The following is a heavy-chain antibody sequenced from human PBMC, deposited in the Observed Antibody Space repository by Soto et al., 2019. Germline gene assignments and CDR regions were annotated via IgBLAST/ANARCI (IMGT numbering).Heavy chain of an antibody. Sequence: PGGSLRLSCAASGFTFSSYGMHWVRQAPGKGLEWVAVISYDGSNKYYADSVKGRFTISRDNSKNTLYLQMNSLRAEDTAAYYCANSYGLSSYYYYGMDVWGQGTTVTVSS. CDR1: GFTFSSYG. J-gene: IGHJ6*02. D-gene: IGHD5-18*01. CDR2: ISYDGSNK. V-gene: IGHV3-30*18. CDR3: ANSYGLSSYYYYGMDV.